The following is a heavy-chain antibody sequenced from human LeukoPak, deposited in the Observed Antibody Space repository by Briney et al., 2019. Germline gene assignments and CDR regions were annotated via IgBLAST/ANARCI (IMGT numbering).Heavy chain of an antibody. CDR1: GGSISSGGYY. Sequence: PSQTLSLTCTVSGGSISSGGYYWSWIRQHPGKGLEWIGHIYTSGSTNYNPSLRSRVTMSVDTSKNQFSLKLSSVTAADTAVYYCARVEDSECWFDPWGQGTLVTVSS. CDR2: IYTSGST. CDR3: ARVEDSECWFDP. J-gene: IGHJ5*02. V-gene: IGHV4-61*09. D-gene: IGHD2/OR15-2a*01.